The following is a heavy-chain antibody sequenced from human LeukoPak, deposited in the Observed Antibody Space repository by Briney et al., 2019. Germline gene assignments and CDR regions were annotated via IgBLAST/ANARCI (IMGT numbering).Heavy chain of an antibody. V-gene: IGHV4-34*01. CDR1: GGSFSGYY. CDR3: VRGGVVTAIYPNYYYYGMDV. Sequence: PSETLSLTCAVYGGSFSGYYWSWIRQPPGKGLEWIGEINHSGSTNYNPSLKSRVTISVDTSKNQFSLKLSSVTAADTAVYYCVRGGVVTAIYPNYYYYGMDVWGQGTTVTVSS. CDR2: INHSGST. J-gene: IGHJ6*02. D-gene: IGHD2-21*02.